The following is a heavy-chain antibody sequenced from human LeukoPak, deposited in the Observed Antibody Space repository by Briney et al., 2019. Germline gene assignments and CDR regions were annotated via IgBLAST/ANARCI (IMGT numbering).Heavy chain of an antibody. CDR2: IRFDESNK. D-gene: IGHD2-2*01. CDR3: AKDKNVLCSITCRSEFDY. V-gene: IGHV3-30*02. J-gene: IGHJ4*02. CDR1: GFTFSSYG. Sequence: GGSLRLSCAASGFTFSSYGMHWVRQAPGKGLEWMAFIRFDESNKYYADSVKGRFTISRDNSKNTLYLQMSSLRAEDTAVYYCAKDKNVLCSITCRSEFDYWGQGTLVTVSS.